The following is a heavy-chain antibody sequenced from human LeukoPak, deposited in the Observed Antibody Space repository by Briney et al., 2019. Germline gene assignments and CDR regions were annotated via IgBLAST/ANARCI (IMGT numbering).Heavy chain of an antibody. Sequence: SETLSLTCAVSGGSISSSNWWSWVHQPPGKGLEWIGEIYHSGSTNYNPSLKSRVTISVDKSKNQFSQKLSSVTAADTAVYYCARMDYDTYAFDIWGQGTMVTVSS. V-gene: IGHV4-4*02. D-gene: IGHD3-22*01. CDR1: GGSISSSNW. CDR3: ARMDYDTYAFDI. CDR2: IYHSGST. J-gene: IGHJ3*02.